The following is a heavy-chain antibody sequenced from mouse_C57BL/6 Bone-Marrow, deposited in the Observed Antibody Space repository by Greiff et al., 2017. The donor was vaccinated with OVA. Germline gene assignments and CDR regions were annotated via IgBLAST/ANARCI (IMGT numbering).Heavy chain of an antibody. CDR1: GFNIKDYY. V-gene: IGHV14-1*01. Sequence: DVQLQESGAELVRPGASVKLSCTASGFNIKDYYMHWVKQRPEQGLEWIGRIDPEDGDTEYAPKFQGKATMTADTSSNTAYLQLSSLTSEDTAVYYCTTFITTVVATNYFDYWGQGTTLTVSS. CDR2: IDPEDGDT. D-gene: IGHD1-1*01. J-gene: IGHJ2*01. CDR3: TTFITTVVATNYFDY.